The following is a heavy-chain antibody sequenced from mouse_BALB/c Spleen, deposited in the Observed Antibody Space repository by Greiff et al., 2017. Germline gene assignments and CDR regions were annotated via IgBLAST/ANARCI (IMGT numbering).Heavy chain of an antibody. CDR1: GDSITSGY. J-gene: IGHJ4*01. CDR3: ARQSIYYDYPYAMDY. V-gene: IGHV3-8*02. Sequence: EVKLVESGPSLVKPSQTLSLTCSVTGDSITSGYWNWIRKFPGNKLEYMGYISYSGSTYYNPSLKSRISITRDTSKNQYYLQLNSVTTEDTATYYCARQSIYYDYPYAMDYWGQGTSVTVSS. CDR2: ISYSGST. D-gene: IGHD2-4*01.